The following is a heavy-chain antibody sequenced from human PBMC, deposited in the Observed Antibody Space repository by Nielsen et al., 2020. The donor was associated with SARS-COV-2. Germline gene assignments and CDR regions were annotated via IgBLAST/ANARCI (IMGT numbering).Heavy chain of an antibody. Sequence: GESLKISCQGSGYSFTSYWIGWARQMPGKGLGWIGIIYSGDYDTRYSPSFQGQVTISADKSISTAYLQWSSLKAAHTAMYYCARCVNGGYDYYYFDYWGQGTLVTVSS. CDR1: GYSFTSYW. V-gene: IGHV5-51*01. CDR2: IYSGDYDT. CDR3: ARCVNGGYDYYYFDY. J-gene: IGHJ4*02. D-gene: IGHD5-12*01.